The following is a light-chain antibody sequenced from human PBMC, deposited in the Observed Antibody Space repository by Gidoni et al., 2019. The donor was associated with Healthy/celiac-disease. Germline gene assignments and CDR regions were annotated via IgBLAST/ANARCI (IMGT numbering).Light chain of an antibody. CDR2: GAS. V-gene: IGKV3-20*01. Sequence: EIALTPSPGTASLAPGGRATLHSRASQSVSSSYLAWYQQKPGQAPRLLIYGASSMATGIPDRFSGSGSGTDFTLTISRLEPEDFAVYYCQQYGSSLWTFGRGTKVEIK. CDR3: QQYGSSLWT. CDR1: QSVSSSY. J-gene: IGKJ1*01.